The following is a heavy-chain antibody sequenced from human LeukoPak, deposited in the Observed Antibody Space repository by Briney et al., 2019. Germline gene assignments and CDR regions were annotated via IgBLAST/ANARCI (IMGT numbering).Heavy chain of an antibody. CDR2: IYHSGST. D-gene: IGHD1-20*01. CDR3: ARVRAVTGTPFGYMDV. V-gene: IGHV4-30-2*01. CDR1: GGSISSGGYY. Sequence: SETLSLTCTVSGGSISSGGYYWSWIRQPPGKGLEWIGYIYHSGSTYYNPSLKSRVTISVDRSKNQFSLKLSSVTAADTAVYYCARVRAVTGTPFGYMDVWGKGTTVTVSS. J-gene: IGHJ6*03.